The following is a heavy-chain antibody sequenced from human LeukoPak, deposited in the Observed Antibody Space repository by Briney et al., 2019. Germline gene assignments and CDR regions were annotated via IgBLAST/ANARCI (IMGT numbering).Heavy chain of an antibody. Sequence: SETLSLTCAVYGGSFSGYYWSWIRQPPGKGLEWIGEINHSGSTNYNPSLKSRVTISVDTSKNQFSLKLSSVTAADTAVYYCARDRLIDYYGSGSYYRGANYYYYMDVWGKGTTVTVSS. CDR1: GGSFSGYY. V-gene: IGHV4-34*01. CDR2: INHSGST. D-gene: IGHD3-10*01. J-gene: IGHJ6*03. CDR3: ARDRLIDYYGSGSYYRGANYYYYMDV.